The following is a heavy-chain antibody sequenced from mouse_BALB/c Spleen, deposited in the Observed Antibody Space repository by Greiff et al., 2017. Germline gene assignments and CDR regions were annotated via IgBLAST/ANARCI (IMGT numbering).Heavy chain of an antibody. CDR2: IWGDGST. J-gene: IGHJ4*01. Sequence: QVQLKQSGPGLVAPSQSLSITCTVSGFSLTGYGVNWVRQPPGKGLEWLGMIWGDGSTDYNSALKSRLSISKDNSKSQVFLKMNSLQTDDTARYYCARDSMITYYAMDYWGQGTSVTVSS. CDR3: ARDSMITYYAMDY. CDR1: GFSLTGYG. D-gene: IGHD2-4*01. V-gene: IGHV2-6-7*01.